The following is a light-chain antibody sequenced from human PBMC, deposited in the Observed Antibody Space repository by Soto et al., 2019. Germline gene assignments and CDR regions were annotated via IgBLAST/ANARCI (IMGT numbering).Light chain of an antibody. Sequence: EIVLTQSPGTLSLSPGERATLSCRASQSVSSSSYLAWYQQKPGQAPRLLIYVASSRATGIPDRFSGSGSGTDCTLTISRLEPEDFAVYYWHQYGSSPSYTFGQGTKLEIK. CDR3: HQYGSSPSYT. CDR2: VAS. CDR1: QSVSSSSY. V-gene: IGKV3-20*01. J-gene: IGKJ2*01.